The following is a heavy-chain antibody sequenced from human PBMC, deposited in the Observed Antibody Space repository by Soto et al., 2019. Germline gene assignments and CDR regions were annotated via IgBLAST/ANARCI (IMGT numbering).Heavy chain of an antibody. CDR3: ARAGCDGDSCYTLVGLRYGMDV. V-gene: IGHV3-30-3*01. Sequence: QVQLVESGGGVVQPGRSLRLSCAASGFILSTYAMYWVRQAPGKGLEGVAVISYDGNNKYYAASVQGRFSISRDNSKNTLYLQMNSLRAEDTAVYYCARAGCDGDSCYTLVGLRYGMDVWGQGTTVTVSS. D-gene: IGHD2-15*01. J-gene: IGHJ6*02. CDR2: ISYDGNNK. CDR1: GFILSTYA.